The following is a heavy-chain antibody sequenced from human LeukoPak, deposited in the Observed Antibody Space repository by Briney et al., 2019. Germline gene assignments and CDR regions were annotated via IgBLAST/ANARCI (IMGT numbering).Heavy chain of an antibody. D-gene: IGHD2-15*01. CDR3: ARSWGYCSSGNCYSYWYFDL. CDR2: IDYSGST. CDR1: GGSISSYY. J-gene: IGHJ2*01. V-gene: IGHV4-59*08. Sequence: SETLSLTCTVSGGSISSYYWSWIRQPPGRGLEWIGHIDYSGSTNYNPSLKSRVTISVDTSKNQFSLKLSSVTAADTAVYYCARSWGYCSSGNCYSYWYFDLWGRGTLVTVSS.